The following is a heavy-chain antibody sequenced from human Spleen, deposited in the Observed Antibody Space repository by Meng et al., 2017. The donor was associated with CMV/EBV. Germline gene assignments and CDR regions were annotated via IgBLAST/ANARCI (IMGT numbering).Heavy chain of an antibody. D-gene: IGHD3-3*01. J-gene: IGHJ3*02. CDR1: GDSISSAYY. CDR2: IYHSGST. Sequence: SETLSLTCTVSGDSISSAYYWGWIRQPPGKGLEWIGSIYHSGSTYYNPSLKSRVTISLDTSKNQFSLKLTSVTAADTAVYYCARNYDVWSGYFLGAFDIWGQGTMVTVSS. V-gene: IGHV4-38-2*02. CDR3: ARNYDVWSGYFLGAFDI.